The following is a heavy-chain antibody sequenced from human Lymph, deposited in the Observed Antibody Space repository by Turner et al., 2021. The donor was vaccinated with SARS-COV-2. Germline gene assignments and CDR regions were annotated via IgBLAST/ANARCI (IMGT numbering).Heavy chain of an antibody. CDR3: ARDLDTAGGMDV. CDR2: IYSGGST. D-gene: IGHD5-18*01. J-gene: IGHJ6*02. V-gene: IGHV3-53*04. CDR1: GLTVSSNY. Sequence: EVQLVESGGGLVQPGGSLRLCCAASGLTVSSNYMTWVRQAPGKGLEWVSVIYSGGSTYYADSVKCRFTISRHNSKNTLYLQMNSLRAEDTAVYFCARDLDTAGGMDVWGQGTTVTVSS.